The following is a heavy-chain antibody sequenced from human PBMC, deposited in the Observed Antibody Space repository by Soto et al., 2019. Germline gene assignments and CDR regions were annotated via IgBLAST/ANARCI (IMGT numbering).Heavy chain of an antibody. J-gene: IGHJ4*02. D-gene: IGHD2-15*01. V-gene: IGHV3-9*01. CDR1: GFTFDDYG. CDR2: ISWNSDSI. CDR3: AKDMKANMYCRGGRCHREIDY. Sequence: EVHVVESGGGLVQPGRSLRLSCSASGFTFDDYGMHWVRQAPGKGLEWVAGISWNSDSIGYADSVKGRFTISRDNAKNSQYLQMNSLRAEDTALYYCAKDMKANMYCRGGRCHREIDYWGQGTLVTVSS.